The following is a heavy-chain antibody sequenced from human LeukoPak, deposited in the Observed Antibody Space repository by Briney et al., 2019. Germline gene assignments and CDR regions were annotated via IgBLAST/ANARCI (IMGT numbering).Heavy chain of an antibody. J-gene: IGHJ4*02. Sequence: GASVKVSCKASGYTLRGNYIHCLRQAPGQGLEWMGWIDANNGDTKSAQKFQGRVTMSRDTSISTAYMDLSSLSPDDAAVYYCARDPSSVTLYFCDYWGQGTLVTVSS. CDR1: GYTLRGNY. V-gene: IGHV1-2*02. D-gene: IGHD4-11*01. CDR2: IDANNGDT. CDR3: ARDPSSVTLYFCDY.